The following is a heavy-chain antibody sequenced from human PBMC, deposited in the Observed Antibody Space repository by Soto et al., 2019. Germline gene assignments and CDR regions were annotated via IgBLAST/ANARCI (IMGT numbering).Heavy chain of an antibody. J-gene: IGHJ3*01. V-gene: IGHV3-23*01. CDR3: AKATATGGGAFDF. CDR1: GFPCGSYD. D-gene: IGHD2-8*02. CDR2: ILVDGRT. Sequence: EVQMLASGGGLAQPGGSLRLSCAASGFPCGSYDMTWVRQAPGKGLECVSTILVDGRTFYVDSVKGRFTSSRDNSRNTVYLQMNSLTAGDTALYYCAKATATGGGAFDFCGQGTMVTVSS.